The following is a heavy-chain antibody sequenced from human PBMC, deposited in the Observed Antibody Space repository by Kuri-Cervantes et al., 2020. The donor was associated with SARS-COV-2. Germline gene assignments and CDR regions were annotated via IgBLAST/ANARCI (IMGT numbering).Heavy chain of an antibody. CDR2: ISSSSSYI. V-gene: IGHV3-21*01. CDR1: GFTFSSYS. CDR3: ARGGYCSSTSCADYYYYGMDV. Sequence: GGSLRLSCAASGFTFSSYSMNWVRQAPGKGLEWVSSISSSSSYIYYADSVKGRFTISRDNAKNSLYLQVNSLRAEDTAVYYCARGGYCSSTSCADYYYYGMDVWGQGTTVTVSS. D-gene: IGHD2-2*01. J-gene: IGHJ6*02.